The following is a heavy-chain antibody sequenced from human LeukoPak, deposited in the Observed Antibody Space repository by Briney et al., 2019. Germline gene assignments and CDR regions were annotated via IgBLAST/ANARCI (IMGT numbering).Heavy chain of an antibody. V-gene: IGHV4-34*01. J-gene: IGHJ4*02. Sequence: SETLSLTCAVYGGSFSGYYWSWIRQPPGKGLEWIGEINHSGSTNYNPSLKSRVTISVDTSKNQFSLKLSSVTAADTAVYYCARGRAVSKATRIMVAHFDYWGQGTLATVSS. CDR2: INHSGST. D-gene: IGHD2-21*01. CDR3: ARGRAVSKATRIMVAHFDY. CDR1: GGSFSGYY.